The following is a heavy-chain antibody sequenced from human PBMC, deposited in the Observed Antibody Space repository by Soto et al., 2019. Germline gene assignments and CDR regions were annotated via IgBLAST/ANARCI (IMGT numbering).Heavy chain of an antibody. J-gene: IGHJ6*02. CDR3: ARLKNQGWHGGYYYYGMDV. CDR2: INPNSGGT. V-gene: IGHV1-2*02. Sequence: ASVKVSCKASGYTFTGYYMHWLRQSAGQGLEWMGWINPNSGGTNYAQKFQGRVTMTRDTSISTAYMELSRLRSDDTAVYYCARLKNQGWHGGYYYYGMDVWGQGTTVTVS. CDR1: GYTFTGYY. D-gene: IGHD3-16*01.